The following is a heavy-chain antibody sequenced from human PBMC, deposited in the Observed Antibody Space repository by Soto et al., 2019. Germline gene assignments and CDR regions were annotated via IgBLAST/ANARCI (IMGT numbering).Heavy chain of an antibody. J-gene: IGHJ4*02. CDR3: AHRVLRTVFGLVTTTAIYFDF. CDR2: IYLDDDK. D-gene: IGHD3-3*01. CDR1: GFSLTTSGVG. Sequence: SGPTLVNPTQTLTLTCTFSGFSLTTSGVGVGWIRQSPGKAPECLSLIYLDDDKRYSPSLKSRLTIPKDTSKNQVVLTMANLDPADTATYYCAHRVLRTVFGLVTTTAIYFDFWGQGTPVTVSS. V-gene: IGHV2-5*02.